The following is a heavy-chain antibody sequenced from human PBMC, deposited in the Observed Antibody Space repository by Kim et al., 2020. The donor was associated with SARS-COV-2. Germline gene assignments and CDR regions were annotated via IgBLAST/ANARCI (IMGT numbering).Heavy chain of an antibody. CDR3: TRHLESMV. CDR1: GFTFSNDW. J-gene: IGHJ3*01. D-gene: IGHD3-10*01. Sequence: GGSLRLSCAASGFTFSNDWMNWVRQAPGKGLEWVGRIKSKSSGGTTDYAAPVKGRFTISRDDSENTLYVQMNSLKTEDTAVYFCTRHLESMVWGQGTMVTVSS. V-gene: IGHV3-15*01. CDR2: IKSKSSGGTT.